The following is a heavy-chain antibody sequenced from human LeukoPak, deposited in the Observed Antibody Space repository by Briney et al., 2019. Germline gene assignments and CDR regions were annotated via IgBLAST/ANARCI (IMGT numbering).Heavy chain of an antibody. CDR1: GYTFTSYD. CDR3: ARGPRGYFDWLPPGGPDC. V-gene: IGHV1-8*01. Sequence: ASVKVSCKASGYTFTSYDINWVRQATGQGLEWMGWMNPNSGNTGYAQKFQGRVTMTRNTSISTAYMALSSLRSEDTAVYYCARGPRGYFDWLPPGGPDCWGQGTLVTVSS. CDR2: MNPNSGNT. J-gene: IGHJ4*02. D-gene: IGHD3-9*01.